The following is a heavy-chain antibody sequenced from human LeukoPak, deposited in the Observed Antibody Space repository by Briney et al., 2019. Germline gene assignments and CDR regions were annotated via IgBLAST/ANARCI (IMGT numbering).Heavy chain of an antibody. V-gene: IGHV4-59*01. Sequence: SETLSLTCTVSGGSISSYYWSWIRQPPGKGLEWIGYIYYSGSTNYNPSLKSRATISVDTSKNQFSLKLSSVTAADTAVYYCARGLTMVVTPAWFDPWGQGTLVTVSS. J-gene: IGHJ5*02. CDR3: ARGLTMVVTPAWFDP. CDR2: IYYSGST. CDR1: GGSISSYY. D-gene: IGHD4-23*01.